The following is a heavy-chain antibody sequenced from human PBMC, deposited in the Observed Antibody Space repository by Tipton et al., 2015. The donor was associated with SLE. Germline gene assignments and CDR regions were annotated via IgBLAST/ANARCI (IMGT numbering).Heavy chain of an antibody. CDR2: IFTSGST. D-gene: IGHD6-6*01. J-gene: IGHJ5*01. Sequence: TLSLTCTVFGGSISTGVYYWSWIRQPAGKGLEWIGRIFTSGSTNYNPSLKSRVTISVDTSKNQFSLNLSSVTAADTAVYYCARDWGVYSSSAGPGMLDSWGQGTLVTVSS. CDR3: ARDWGVYSSSAGPGMLDS. CDR1: GGSISTGVYY. V-gene: IGHV4-61*02.